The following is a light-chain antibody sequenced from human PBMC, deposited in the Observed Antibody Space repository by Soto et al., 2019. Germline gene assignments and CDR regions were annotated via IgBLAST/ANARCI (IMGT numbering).Light chain of an antibody. V-gene: IGKV3-11*01. J-gene: IGKJ5*01. Sequence: EIVLTQSPATLSLSPGERATLSCRASQSVSSYLAWYQQKPGQAPRLLIYDASNRATGIPARFSGSGSGTDFTLNTSSLEPEDFAVYYCQQRRNWAITFGQGTRLEIK. CDR3: QQRRNWAIT. CDR1: QSVSSY. CDR2: DAS.